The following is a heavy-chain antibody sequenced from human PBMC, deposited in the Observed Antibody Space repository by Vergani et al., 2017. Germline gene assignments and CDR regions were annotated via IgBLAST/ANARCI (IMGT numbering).Heavy chain of an antibody. D-gene: IGHD3-10*01. CDR3: VRVPLIRRGSGNYGINNYHGMDV. CDR1: GFISSSYW. CDR2: VNQDVSEK. Sequence: EGQLVESGGDWVQRGGSLRLSCAASGFISSSYWMSWVRQAPGKGLEWVANVNQDVSEKYYVDSLRGRFTISRDNAKNSIYLQMNSLRAEDTAVYFCVRVPLIRRGSGNYGINNYHGMDVWGQGTTVIVSS. V-gene: IGHV3-7*01. J-gene: IGHJ6*02.